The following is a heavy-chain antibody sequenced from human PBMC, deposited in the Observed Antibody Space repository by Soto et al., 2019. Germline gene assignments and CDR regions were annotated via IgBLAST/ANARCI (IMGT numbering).Heavy chain of an antibody. J-gene: IGHJ5*02. CDR1: GGTFSSYT. CDR3: ARFDYGDYGDWFDP. D-gene: IGHD4-17*01. V-gene: IGHV1-69*02. CDR2: IIPILGIA. Sequence: QVQLVQSGAEVKKPGSSVKVSCKASGGTFSSYTISWVRQAPGQGLEWMGRIIPILGIANYAQKFQGRVTITADKSTSTAYMERSSLRSEDTAVYYCARFDYGDYGDWFDPWGQGTLVTVSS.